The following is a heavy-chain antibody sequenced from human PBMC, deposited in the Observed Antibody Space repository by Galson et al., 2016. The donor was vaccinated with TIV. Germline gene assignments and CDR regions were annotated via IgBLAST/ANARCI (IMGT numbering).Heavy chain of an antibody. CDR3: ARFTAWGDPYFDY. D-gene: IGHD3-16*01. CDR1: GGSISDHY. J-gene: IGHJ4*02. CDR2: FYYSGST. V-gene: IGHV4-59*08. Sequence: ETLSLTCTVSGGSISDHYWSWIRQPPGKSLEWIAFFYYSGSTSYNPSLQSRVTISADRSKNQFSLKLSSVTAADTAVYYCARFTAWGDPYFDYWGQGALVTVSS.